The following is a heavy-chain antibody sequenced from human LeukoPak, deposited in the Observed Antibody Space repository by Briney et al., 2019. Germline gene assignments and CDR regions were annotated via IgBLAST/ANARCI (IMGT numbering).Heavy chain of an antibody. CDR2: INGDGSTT. Sequence: GGSLRLSCAASGFTFSSYWMHWVRQAPGKGLVWVSRINGDGSTTSYADSVKGRFTISRDNAKNTLYPQMNTLRAEDTAVYYCARRNYWGQGTLVTVSS. V-gene: IGHV3-74*01. CDR3: ARRNY. J-gene: IGHJ4*02. CDR1: GFTFSSYW.